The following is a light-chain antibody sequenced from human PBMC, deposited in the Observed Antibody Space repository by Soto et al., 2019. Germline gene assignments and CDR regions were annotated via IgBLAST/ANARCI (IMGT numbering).Light chain of an antibody. CDR3: GTWDSSLSAGYV. Sequence: QSVLTQPPSVSAAPGQKVTISCSGSSSNIGNNYVSWYQQLPGTAPKLLIYDNNNRPSGIPDRFSGSKSGTSATLGITGLQTRDEADYYCGTWDSSLSAGYVFGTGTKGTVL. V-gene: IGLV1-51*01. CDR1: SSNIGNNY. CDR2: DNN. J-gene: IGLJ1*01.